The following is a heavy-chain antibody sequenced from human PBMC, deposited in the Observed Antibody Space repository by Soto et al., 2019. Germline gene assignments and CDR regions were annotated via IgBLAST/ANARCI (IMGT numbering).Heavy chain of an antibody. V-gene: IGHV1-18*01. CDR2: ISAYNGNT. CDR3: ARDISLYSSSSTGMDV. D-gene: IGHD6-6*01. CDR1: GYTITSYG. Sequence: ASVTVSCQTSGYTITSYGVSWVRQAPGQGLEWMGWISAYNGNTNYAQKLQGRVTMTTDTSTSTAYMELRSLRSDDTAVYYCARDISLYSSSSTGMDVWGQGTTVTVSS. J-gene: IGHJ6*02.